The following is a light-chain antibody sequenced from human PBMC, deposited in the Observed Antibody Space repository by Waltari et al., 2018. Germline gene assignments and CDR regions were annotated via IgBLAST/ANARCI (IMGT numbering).Light chain of an antibody. V-gene: IGKV1-9*01. Sequence: IQLTQSPSPLSAPVGDRVTIPCRARQGISTYLAWYQQKPGKAPTLLIYAASTLQSGVPSRFSGSGSGTDFTLTISSLQPEDFATYYCQQYNSYSYTFGQGTNLEIK. CDR3: QQYNSYSYT. CDR2: AAS. J-gene: IGKJ2*01. CDR1: QGISTY.